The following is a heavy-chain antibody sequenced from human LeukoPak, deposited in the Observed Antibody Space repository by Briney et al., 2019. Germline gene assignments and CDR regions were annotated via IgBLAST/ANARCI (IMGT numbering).Heavy chain of an antibody. V-gene: IGHV3-74*01. J-gene: IGHJ5*02. Sequence: PGGSLRLSCAASGFTFSRYWIHWVRQAPGKGLEWVSRINSDGSTTTYADSVKGRFTISRDNAKNTVYLQMNSLRAEDTAVYYCARVLSGSWDWFDPWGQGTLVTVSS. CDR2: INSDGSTT. CDR3: ARVLSGSWDWFDP. D-gene: IGHD3-22*01. CDR1: GFTFSRYW.